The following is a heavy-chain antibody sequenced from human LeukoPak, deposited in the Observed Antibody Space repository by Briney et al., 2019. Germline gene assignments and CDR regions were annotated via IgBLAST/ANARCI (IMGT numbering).Heavy chain of an antibody. V-gene: IGHV3-7*02. CDR3: VCHVVLSVGYHYGLGV. CDR2: IKEDGSEK. D-gene: IGHD2-21*01. CDR1: GFTFSDYW. J-gene: IGHJ6*01. Sequence: PGGSLRLSCVASGFTFSDYWMSWVRQAPGKGLEWVSDIKEDGSEKYYADSVKGRFTISRDNAKNSLYLQMNSLRAEDTAVYYCVCHVVLSVGYHYGLGVWGQGTTVTVSS.